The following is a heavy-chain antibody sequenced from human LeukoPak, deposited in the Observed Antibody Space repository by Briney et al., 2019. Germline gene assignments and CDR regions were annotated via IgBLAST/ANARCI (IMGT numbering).Heavy chain of an antibody. V-gene: IGHV1-69*04. CDR1: GGTFSSYA. J-gene: IGHJ5*02. CDR2: IIPIFGIA. Sequence: GASVKVSCKASGGTFSSYAISWVRQAPGQGLEWMGRIIPIFGIANYAQKFQGRATITADKSTSTAYMELSSLRSEDTAVYYCTSSIVVVPAAMKGNWFDPWGQGTLVTVSS. CDR3: TSSIVVVPAAMKGNWFDP. D-gene: IGHD2-2*01.